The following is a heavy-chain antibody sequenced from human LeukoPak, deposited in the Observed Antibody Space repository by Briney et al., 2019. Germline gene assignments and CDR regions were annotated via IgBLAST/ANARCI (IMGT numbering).Heavy chain of an antibody. CDR3: AREYYYDSSGYDENAFDI. CDR1: GDTFTSYY. D-gene: IGHD3-22*01. J-gene: IGHJ3*02. Sequence: ASLKVSCTASGDTFTSYYMHWVRQAPGQGLEWMGIINPSGGSTSYAQKFQGRVTMTRDTSTSTVYMELSSLRSEDTAVYYCAREYYYDSSGYDENAFDIWGQGTMVTVSS. CDR2: INPSGGST. V-gene: IGHV1-46*01.